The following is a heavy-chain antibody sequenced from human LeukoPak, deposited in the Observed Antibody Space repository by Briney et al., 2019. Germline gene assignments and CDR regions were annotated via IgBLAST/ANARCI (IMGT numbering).Heavy chain of an antibody. J-gene: IGHJ4*02. CDR3: AKEGLLWFGERLFSFDY. CDR2: ISYDGSNK. D-gene: IGHD3-10*01. V-gene: IGHV3-30*18. Sequence: GGSLSLSCAASGFTFSSYGMHWVRQAPGKGLEWVAVISYDGSNKYYADSVKGRFTISRDNSKNTLYLQMNSLRAEDTAVYYCAKEGLLWFGERLFSFDYWGQGTLVTVSS. CDR1: GFTFSSYG.